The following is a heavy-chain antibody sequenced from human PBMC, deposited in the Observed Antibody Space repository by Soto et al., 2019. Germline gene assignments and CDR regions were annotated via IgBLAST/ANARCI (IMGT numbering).Heavy chain of an antibody. D-gene: IGHD6-19*01. CDR1: GFTFSSYA. J-gene: IGHJ6*02. Sequence: GGSLRLSCAASGFTFSSYAMHWVRQAPGKGLEWVAVISYDGSNKYYADSVKGRFTISRDNSKNTLYLQMNSLRAEDTAVYYCARVPYSSDGDYYYYGMDVWGQGTTVTVSS. V-gene: IGHV3-30-3*01. CDR3: ARVPYSSDGDYYYYGMDV. CDR2: ISYDGSNK.